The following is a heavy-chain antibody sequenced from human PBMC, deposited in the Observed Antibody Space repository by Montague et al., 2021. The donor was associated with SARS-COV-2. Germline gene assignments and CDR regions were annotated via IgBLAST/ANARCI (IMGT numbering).Heavy chain of an antibody. J-gene: IGHJ4*02. CDR2: IYTSGTT. Sequence: TLSLTCTVSGGSISSGSYYWSWIRQPAGKELEWIGRIYTSGTTDYSFSLKSRVTISVDTSKNQFSLKLTSVTAADTAVYYCARAHSGSWAHLDNWGQGSLVTVSS. CDR1: GGSISSGSYY. CDR3: ARAHSGSWAHLDN. D-gene: IGHD5-12*01. V-gene: IGHV4-61*02.